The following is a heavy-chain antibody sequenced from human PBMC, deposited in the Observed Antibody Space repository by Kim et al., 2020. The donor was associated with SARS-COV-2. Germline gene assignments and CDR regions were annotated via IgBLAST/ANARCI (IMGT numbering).Heavy chain of an antibody. J-gene: IGHJ1*01. CDR2: IRSKAYGRTT. Sequence: GGSLRLSCTPSGFTIGDYGMNWFRQSPGKGLEWVGCIRSKAYGRTTAYAASVKGRFTMSRDDSKNIAYLQMKRLNTEDTGVYYCPSDRQAGTHPGGDEY. V-gene: IGHV3-49*03. D-gene: IGHD1-1*01. CDR3: PSDRQAGTHPGGDEY. CDR1: GFTIGDYG.